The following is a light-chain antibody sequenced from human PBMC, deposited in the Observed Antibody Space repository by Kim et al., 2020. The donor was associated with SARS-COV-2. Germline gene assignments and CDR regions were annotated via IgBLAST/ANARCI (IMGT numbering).Light chain of an antibody. CDR2: GAS. V-gene: IGKV3-20*01. J-gene: IGKJ1*01. Sequence: SPGERATLSCRASQSVSTSYLAWFQQKPGQAPRLLIYGASSRAPGIPDRFSGSGSGTDFTLTISRLEPADFAVYYCQQYGSSPRTFGQGTKVDIK. CDR3: QQYGSSPRT. CDR1: QSVSTSY.